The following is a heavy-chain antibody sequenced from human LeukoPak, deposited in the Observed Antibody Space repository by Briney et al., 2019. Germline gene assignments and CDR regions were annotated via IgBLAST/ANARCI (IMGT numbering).Heavy chain of an antibody. V-gene: IGHV5-51*01. CDR2: IYPGDSDT. CDR3: ARRYCSGGSCSPSRN. CDR1: GYNFNNYW. J-gene: IGHJ4*02. Sequence: GESLKISCQGTGYNFNNYWIGWVRQMPGKGLEWMGIIYPGDSDTRYSPSFQGQVTISADKSISTAYLQWSSLKASDTAMYYCARRYCSGGSCSPSRNWGQGTLVTVSS. D-gene: IGHD2-15*01.